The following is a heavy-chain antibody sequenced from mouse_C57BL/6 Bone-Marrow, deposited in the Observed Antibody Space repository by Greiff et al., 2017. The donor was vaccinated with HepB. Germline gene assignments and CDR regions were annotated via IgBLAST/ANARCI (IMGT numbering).Heavy chain of an antibody. CDR1: GYTFTSYG. CDR2: IYPRSGNT. CDR3: AKTTVVAQDFDV. D-gene: IGHD1-1*01. J-gene: IGHJ1*03. V-gene: IGHV1-81*01. Sequence: ESGAELARPGASVKLSCKASGYTFTSYGISWVKQRTGQGLEWIGEIYPRSGNTYYNEKFKGKATLTADKSSSTAYMELRSLTSEDSAVYFCAKTTVVAQDFDVWGTGTTVTVSS.